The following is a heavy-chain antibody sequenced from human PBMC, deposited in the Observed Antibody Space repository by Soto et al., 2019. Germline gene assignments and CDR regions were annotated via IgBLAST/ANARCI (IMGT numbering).Heavy chain of an antibody. CDR2: IYHSGST. Sequence: SETLSLTCAVSGGSISSTNWWSWVRQPPGKGLEWIGEIYHSGSTSYNPSLKSRVTISVDKSKNQFSLKLSSVTAADTAVYYCARGQEVYDFWSGYFNYWGQGTLVTVSS. V-gene: IGHV4-4*02. D-gene: IGHD3-3*01. CDR1: GGSISSTNW. J-gene: IGHJ4*02. CDR3: ARGQEVYDFWSGYFNY.